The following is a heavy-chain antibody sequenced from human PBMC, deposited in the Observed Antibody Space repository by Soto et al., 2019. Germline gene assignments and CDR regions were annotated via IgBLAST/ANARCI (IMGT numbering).Heavy chain of an antibody. CDR3: ARLRIATNNYKWFDP. D-gene: IGHD2-21*01. V-gene: IGHV4-31*03. CDR2: IYVTGAV. J-gene: IGHJ5*02. CDR1: GAALNSGNYY. Sequence: TLSLPCSVSGAALNSGNYYWSWIRQVPGKGLEWIGHIYVTGAVDYNPSLRDRITISQDTSERQFSLNLRLVTAADTAVYYCARLRIATNNYKWFDPWGQGTLVTVSS.